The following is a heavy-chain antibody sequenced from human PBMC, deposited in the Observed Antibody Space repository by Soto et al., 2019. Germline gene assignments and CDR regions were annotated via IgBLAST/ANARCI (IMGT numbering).Heavy chain of an antibody. CDR1: GGSISSYY. J-gene: IGHJ5*02. CDR2: IYTSGST. D-gene: IGHD1-7*01. CDR3: ARDQITGTTRGDWFDP. V-gene: IGHV4-4*07. Sequence: QVQLQESGPGLVKPSETLSLTCTVSGGSISSYYWSWIRQPAGKGLEWIGCIYTSGSTNYNPSLKSRVTMSVDTSKNQFSLKLSSVTAADTAVYYCARDQITGTTRGDWFDPWGQGTLVTVSS.